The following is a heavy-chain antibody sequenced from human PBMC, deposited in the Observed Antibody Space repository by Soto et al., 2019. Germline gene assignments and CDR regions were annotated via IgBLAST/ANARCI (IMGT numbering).Heavy chain of an antibody. D-gene: IGHD2-15*01. CDR1: GGTFSSYA. V-gene: IGHV1-69*01. Sequence: QVQLVQSGAEVKKPGSSVKVSCKASGGTFSSYAISWVRQAPGQGLDWLGGIIPIFGTANYAQKFQGRVTITADESTSTAYMELSSLRSEDTAVYYCASGGGCSGGSCYSDFDYLGQGTLVTVSS. J-gene: IGHJ4*02. CDR3: ASGGGCSGGSCYSDFDY. CDR2: IIPIFGTA.